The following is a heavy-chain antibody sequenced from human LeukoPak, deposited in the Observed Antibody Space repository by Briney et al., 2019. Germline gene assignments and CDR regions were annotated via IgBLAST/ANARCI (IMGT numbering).Heavy chain of an antibody. CDR3: ARYGLLWFGESPTYYYMDV. Sequence: SSETLSLTCTVSGGSISSYYWSWIRQPPGKGLEWIGYIYYSGSTNYNPSLKSRVTISVDTTKNQFSLKLSSVTAADTAVYYCARYGLLWFGESPTYYYMDVWGKGTTVTISS. V-gene: IGHV4-59*01. CDR1: GGSISSYY. J-gene: IGHJ6*03. D-gene: IGHD3-10*01. CDR2: IYYSGST.